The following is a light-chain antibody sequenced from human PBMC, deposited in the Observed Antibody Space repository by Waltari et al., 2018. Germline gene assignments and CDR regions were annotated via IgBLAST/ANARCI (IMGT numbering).Light chain of an antibody. CDR1: DSDVGAYDF. V-gene: IGLV2-14*01. CDR2: EVS. Sequence: QSALTQPASVSGSPGQSITISCSGTDSDVGAYDFVSWYQQHPGKAPHLIIYEVSNRPSVISNRFSASNAGNTASLTISGLQAEDEADYYCSSYTTSSAPGVFGTGTRVTVL. CDR3: SSYTTSSAPGV. J-gene: IGLJ1*01.